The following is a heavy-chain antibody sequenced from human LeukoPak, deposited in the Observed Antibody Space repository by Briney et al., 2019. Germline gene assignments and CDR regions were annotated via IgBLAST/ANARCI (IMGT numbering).Heavy chain of an antibody. D-gene: IGHD1-1*01. V-gene: IGHV1-69*01. CDR1: GGTFSSYA. J-gene: IGHJ4*02. CDR3: ARVRVPMGRPRLWYFDY. Sequence: SVKVSCKASGGTFSSYAISWVRQAPGQGLEWMGGIIPIFGTANYAQKFQGRVTITADESTSTAYMELSSLRSEDTAVYYCARVRVPMGRPRLWYFDYWGQGTPVTVSS. CDR2: IIPIFGTA.